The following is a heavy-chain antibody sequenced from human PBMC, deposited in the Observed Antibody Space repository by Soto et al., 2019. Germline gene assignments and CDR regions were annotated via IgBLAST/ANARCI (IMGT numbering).Heavy chain of an antibody. CDR3: ARDINYYDFWSGYYIPDAFDI. V-gene: IGHV3-23*01. CDR2: ISGSGGST. Sequence: GGSLRLSCAASGFTFSSYAMSWVRQAPGKGLEWVSAISGSGGSTYYADSVKGRFTISRDNSKNTLYLQMNSLRAEDTVVYYCARDINYYDFWSGYYIPDAFDIWGQGTMVTVSS. D-gene: IGHD3-3*01. J-gene: IGHJ3*02. CDR1: GFTFSSYA.